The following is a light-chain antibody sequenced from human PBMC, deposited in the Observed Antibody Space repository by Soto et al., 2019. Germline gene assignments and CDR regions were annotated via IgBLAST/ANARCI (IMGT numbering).Light chain of an antibody. Sequence: DIQMTQSPSSLSASVGDRVTITCQASQDISNYLNWYQQKPGKAPKLLIYDASNLETGVPSRFSGSGSGTDFTFTISSLQPEEIATYYCQHYDNLPPTFGGGTKVEIK. CDR3: QHYDNLPPT. CDR1: QDISNY. CDR2: DAS. V-gene: IGKV1-33*01. J-gene: IGKJ4*01.